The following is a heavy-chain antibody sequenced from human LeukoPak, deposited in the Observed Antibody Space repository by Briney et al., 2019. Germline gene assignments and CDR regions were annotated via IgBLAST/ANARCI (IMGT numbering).Heavy chain of an antibody. Sequence: GGSLRLSCVTSGFTFSNYAMSWVRQAPGKGLEWVSVIYSGDSTYYADSVKGRFTISRDNSKNTLYLQMNSLRAEDTAVYYCAKDVERRKYSSSSRKIDPWGQGTLVTVSS. V-gene: IGHV3-23*01. D-gene: IGHD6-13*01. CDR2: IYSGDST. J-gene: IGHJ5*02. CDR3: AKDVERRKYSSSSRKIDP. CDR1: GFTFSNYA.